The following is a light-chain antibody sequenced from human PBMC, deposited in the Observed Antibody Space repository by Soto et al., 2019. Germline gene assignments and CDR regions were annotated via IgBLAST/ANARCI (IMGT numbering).Light chain of an antibody. V-gene: IGKV1-12*01. CDR2: AAS. Sequence: DIQITQSPSFVSASVGDRVFITCRASQDISSWLVWYQQRPGKAPNLLIYAASSLQSGVPSRFSGSGSGTDFTLTISSLQPEDFATYYCQQAHSFPLTFGGGTKVDIK. CDR3: QQAHSFPLT. CDR1: QDISSW. J-gene: IGKJ4*01.